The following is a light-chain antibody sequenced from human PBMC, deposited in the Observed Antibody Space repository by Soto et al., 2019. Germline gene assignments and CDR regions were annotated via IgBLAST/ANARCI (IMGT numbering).Light chain of an antibody. CDR1: QTISSW. CDR3: QHYNSYSEA. CDR2: KAS. Sequence: DIQMTQSPSTLSGSVGDRVTITCRASQTISSWLAWYQQKPGKAPKLLIYKASTLKSGVPSRFSGSGSGTEFTLTIISLRPDDFATDYCQHYNSYSEAFGQGTK. J-gene: IGKJ1*01. V-gene: IGKV1-5*03.